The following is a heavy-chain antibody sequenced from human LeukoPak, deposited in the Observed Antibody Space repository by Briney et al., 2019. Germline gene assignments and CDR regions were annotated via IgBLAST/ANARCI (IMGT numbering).Heavy chain of an antibody. CDR3: ARVKVATKNYYYYYGMDV. Sequence: IQWVRQAPGQGLEWMGWMNPDSGGTNNAERFQGRATMTRDTSISTAYMELSSLTSDDSAVFFCARVKVATKNYYYYYGMDVWGQGTTVTVSS. J-gene: IGHJ6*02. CDR2: MNPDSGGT. V-gene: IGHV1-2*02. D-gene: IGHD2-15*01.